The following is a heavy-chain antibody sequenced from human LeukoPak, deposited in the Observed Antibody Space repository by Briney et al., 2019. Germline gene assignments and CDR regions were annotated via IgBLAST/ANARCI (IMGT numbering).Heavy chain of an antibody. J-gene: IGHJ4*02. CDR2: ISGSGGST. CDR3: AKAPWPYSSGWYYFDY. Sequence: PGGSLRLSCAASGFTFSSYAMRWVRQAPGKGLEWVSAISGSGGSTYYADSVKGRFTISRDNSKNTLYLQMNSLRAEDTAVYYCAKAPWPYSSGWYYFDYWGQGTLVTVSS. CDR1: GFTFSSYA. V-gene: IGHV3-23*01. D-gene: IGHD6-19*01.